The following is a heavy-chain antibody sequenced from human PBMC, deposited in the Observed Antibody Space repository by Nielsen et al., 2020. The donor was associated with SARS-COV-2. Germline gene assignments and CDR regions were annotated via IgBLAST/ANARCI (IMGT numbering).Heavy chain of an antibody. CDR3: ARSPYGSGTNWFDP. D-gene: IGHD3-10*01. Sequence: SETLSLTCTVSGGSISSGGYYWSWIRPPPGKGLEWIGEVDYSRSTNYNPSLKSRVTISVDTSKNQFSLKLSSVTAADTAVFYCARSPYGSGTNWFDPWGQGTLVTVSS. CDR1: GGSISSGGYY. CDR2: VDYSRST. V-gene: IGHV4-39*01. J-gene: IGHJ5*02.